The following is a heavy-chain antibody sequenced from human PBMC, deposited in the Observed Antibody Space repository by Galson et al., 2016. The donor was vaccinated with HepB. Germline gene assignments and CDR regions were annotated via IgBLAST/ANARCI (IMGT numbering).Heavy chain of an antibody. Sequence: SLRLSCAASRFTFSSYSMNWVRQAPGKGLEWTSSITSRSNYRYYADSVKGRFTISRDNTKNSLYLQMNSLRAEDTAVYYCARDPGRYCSGGFCYSNPDYNGMDVWGQGTTVIVSS. J-gene: IGHJ6*02. CDR3: ARDPGRYCSGGFCYSNPDYNGMDV. D-gene: IGHD2-15*01. CDR1: RFTFSSYS. CDR2: ITSRSNYR. V-gene: IGHV3-21*01.